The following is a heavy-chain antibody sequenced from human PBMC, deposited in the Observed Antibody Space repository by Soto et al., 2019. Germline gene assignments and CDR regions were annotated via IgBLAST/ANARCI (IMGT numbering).Heavy chain of an antibody. V-gene: IGHV3-23*01. Sequence: GGSLRLSCAASGFTFSSFAMSWVRQAPGKGLEWVSAISGSGGSTYYADSVKGRFTISRDNSKNTLYLQMNSLRAEDTAVYYCAKDSTPPYYDFWSGYSNWFDPWGQGTLVTASS. CDR1: GFTFSSFA. CDR3: AKDSTPPYYDFWSGYSNWFDP. D-gene: IGHD3-3*01. CDR2: ISGSGGST. J-gene: IGHJ5*02.